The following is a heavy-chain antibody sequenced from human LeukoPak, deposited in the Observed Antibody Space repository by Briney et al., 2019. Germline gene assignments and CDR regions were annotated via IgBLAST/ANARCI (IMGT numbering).Heavy chain of an antibody. Sequence: GGSLRLSCAASGFTFSSYGINWVRQTPGKGLEWVSYISSSSSTIYYADSVKGRFTISRDNAKNSLYLQMNSLRAEDTAVYYCARGAYYYEDWGQGTLVTVSS. V-gene: IGHV3-48*01. CDR2: ISSSSSTI. CDR1: GFTFSSYG. CDR3: ARGAYYYED. J-gene: IGHJ4*02.